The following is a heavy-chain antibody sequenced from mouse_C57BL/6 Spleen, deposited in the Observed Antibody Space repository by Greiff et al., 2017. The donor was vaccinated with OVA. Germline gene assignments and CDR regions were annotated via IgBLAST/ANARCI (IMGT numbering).Heavy chain of an antibody. J-gene: IGHJ4*01. CDR3: ARQEGYAMDY. CDR2: ISSGSSTI. V-gene: IGHV5-17*01. Sequence: EVQGVESGGGLVKPGGSLKLSCAASGFTFSDYGMHWVRQAPEKGLEWVAYISSGSSTIYYADTVKGRFTISRDNAKNILFLHMTSLRSEDTAMYYSARQEGYAMDYWGQGTSVTVSS. CDR1: GFTFSDYG.